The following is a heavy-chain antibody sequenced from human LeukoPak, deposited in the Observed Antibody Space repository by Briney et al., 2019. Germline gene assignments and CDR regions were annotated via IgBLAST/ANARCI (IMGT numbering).Heavy chain of an antibody. V-gene: IGHV3-9*01. Sequence: GRSLRLSCAASGFTFDDYAMHWVRQAPGKGLECVSGISWNSGSIGYADSVKGRFTISRDNAKNSLYLQMNSLRAEDTALYYCAKDIYGDYYYGMDVWGQGTTVTVSS. CDR1: GFTFDDYA. J-gene: IGHJ6*02. D-gene: IGHD4-17*01. CDR3: AKDIYGDYYYGMDV. CDR2: ISWNSGSI.